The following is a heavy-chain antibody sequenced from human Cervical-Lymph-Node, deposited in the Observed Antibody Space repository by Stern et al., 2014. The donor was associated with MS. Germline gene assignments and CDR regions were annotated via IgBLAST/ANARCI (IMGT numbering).Heavy chain of an antibody. V-gene: IGHV1-2*06. CDR2: INPNSGAT. D-gene: IGHD5-12*01. CDR3: ARTDRTYSASNFDL. J-gene: IGHJ4*02. CDR1: GYTFTGYY. Sequence: QVQLQQSGAEVKKPGASVKVSCKASGYTFTGYYMNWVRQAPGQGLEWMGRINPNSGATNYEQKFQGRVTMTRDTSTSTAYMEVGTLTSDDTAVYYCARTDRTYSASNFDLWGQGTLVTVSS.